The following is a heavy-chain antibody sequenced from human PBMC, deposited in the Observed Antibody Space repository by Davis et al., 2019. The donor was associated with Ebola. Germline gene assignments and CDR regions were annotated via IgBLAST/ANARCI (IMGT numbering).Heavy chain of an antibody. CDR2: INPSGGST. Sequence: ASVKVSCKASGYTFTSYYMHWVRQAPGQGLEWMGIINPSGGSTSYAQKFQGRVTMTRDTSTSTVYMELSSLRSEDTAVYYCARDRGGVTMIVPSNSYFQHWGQGTLVTVSS. V-gene: IGHV1-46*01. CDR1: GYTFTSYY. J-gene: IGHJ1*01. CDR3: ARDRGGVTMIVPSNSYFQH. D-gene: IGHD3-22*01.